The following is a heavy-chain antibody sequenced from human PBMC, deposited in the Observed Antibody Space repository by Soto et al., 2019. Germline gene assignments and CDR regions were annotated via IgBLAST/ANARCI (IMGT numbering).Heavy chain of an antibody. D-gene: IGHD3-16*01. V-gene: IGHV1-8*01. CDR3: ARGWGRWPHEKPGDY. Sequence: QVQLEQTGAEVKKPGASVMVSCKASGYTFNTYDINWVRQAPGQGLEWMGWMNPNSGNAGYAQKFQGRVAMTRDTSTSTAYMELSSLTSEDTAVYYCARGWGRWPHEKPGDYWCQVTLVTVSS. J-gene: IGHJ4*02. CDR2: MNPNSGNA. CDR1: GYTFNTYD.